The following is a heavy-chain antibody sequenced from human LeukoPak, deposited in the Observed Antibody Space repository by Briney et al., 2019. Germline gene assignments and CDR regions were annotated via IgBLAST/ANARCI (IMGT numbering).Heavy chain of an antibody. J-gene: IGHJ3*02. D-gene: IGHD3-10*01. CDR3: ARPPRRGSGSYYTFDAFDI. CDR2: IYYSWSP. V-gene: IGHV4-59*12. Sequence: SETLSLTCTVSGGSISRYYWSWIRQPTGKGLEWIGDIYYSWSPNYNPYLKSRVTISVDTSKNQFSLKLSSVTAADTAVYYCARPPRRGSGSYYTFDAFDIWGQGTMVTVSS. CDR1: GGSISRYY.